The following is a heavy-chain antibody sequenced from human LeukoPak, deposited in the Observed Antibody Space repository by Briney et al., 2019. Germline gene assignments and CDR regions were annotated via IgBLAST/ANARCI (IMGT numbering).Heavy chain of an antibody. D-gene: IGHD2-21*01. CDR3: AKGEQERGGAPGY. V-gene: IGHV3-33*06. CDR2: IWYDGSNK. Sequence: PGGSLRLSCAASGFTFSSYGMHWVRQAPGKGLELVAVIWYDGSNKYYADSVKGRFTISRDNSKNTLYLQMNSLRAEDTAVYYCAKGEQERGGAPGYWGQGTLVTVSS. J-gene: IGHJ4*02. CDR1: GFTFSSYG.